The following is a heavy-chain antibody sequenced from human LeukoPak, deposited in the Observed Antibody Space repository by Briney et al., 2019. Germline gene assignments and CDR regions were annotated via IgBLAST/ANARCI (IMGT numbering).Heavy chain of an antibody. V-gene: IGHV3-9*01. D-gene: IGHD2-15*01. Sequence: GGSLRLSCAASGLTFSNYAMNWVRQAPGKWLEWVSGISWNSGSIFYADSVKGRFTIARDKAKNSLYLQINSLRAKDTALYYCAKARLSYCSGGSCYSAWFDPWGQGTLVTVSS. CDR3: AKARLSYCSGGSCYSAWFDP. CDR1: GLTFSNYA. J-gene: IGHJ5*02. CDR2: ISWNSGSI.